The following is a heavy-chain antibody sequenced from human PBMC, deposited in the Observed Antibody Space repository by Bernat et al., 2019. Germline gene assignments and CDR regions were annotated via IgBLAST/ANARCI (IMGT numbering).Heavy chain of an antibody. J-gene: IGHJ2*01. CDR1: GFTVSSNY. CDR3: AREGTYYDILTGYYGNRYFDL. Sequence: EVQLVESGGGLIQPGGSLRLSCAASGFTVSSNYMSWVRQAPGKGLEWVSVIYSGGSTYYEDSGKGRFTISRDNSKNTLYLQMNSLRAEDTAVYYCAREGTYYDILTGYYGNRYFDLWGRGTLVTVSS. CDR2: IYSGGST. D-gene: IGHD3-9*01. V-gene: IGHV3-53*01.